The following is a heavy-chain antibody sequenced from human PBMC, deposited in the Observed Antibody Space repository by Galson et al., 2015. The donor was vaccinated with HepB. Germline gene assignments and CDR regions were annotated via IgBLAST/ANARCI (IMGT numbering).Heavy chain of an antibody. Sequence: SLRLSCAASGFTFSSYAMSWVRQAPGKGLEWVSAISGSGGSTYYADSVKGRFTISRDNSKNTLYLQMNSLRAEDTAVYYCAKDLRYYDSSGYSPRGYYYYGMDVWGQGTTVTVSS. CDR1: GFTFSSYA. CDR3: AKDLRYYDSSGYSPRGYYYYGMDV. V-gene: IGHV3-23*01. J-gene: IGHJ6*02. CDR2: ISGSGGST. D-gene: IGHD3-22*01.